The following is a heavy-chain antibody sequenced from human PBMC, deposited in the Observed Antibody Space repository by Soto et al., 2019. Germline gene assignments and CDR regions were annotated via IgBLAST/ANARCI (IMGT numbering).Heavy chain of an antibody. CDR3: ARTLGYCSSTSCPGFDP. J-gene: IGHJ5*02. D-gene: IGHD2-2*01. CDR1: GYTFTSYA. Sequence: ASVKVSCNASGYTFTSYAMHWVRQAPGQRLEWMGWINAGNGNTKYSQKFQGRVTITRDTSASTAYMELSSLRSEDTAVYYCARTLGYCSSTSCPGFDPWGQGTLVTVSS. CDR2: INAGNGNT. V-gene: IGHV1-3*01.